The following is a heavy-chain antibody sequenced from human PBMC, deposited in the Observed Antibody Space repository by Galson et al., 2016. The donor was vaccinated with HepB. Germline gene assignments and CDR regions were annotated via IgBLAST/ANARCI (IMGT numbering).Heavy chain of an antibody. CDR1: GFTSTYDV. J-gene: IGHJ4*02. V-gene: IGHV3-23*01. CDR3: AHNSPGHTYGYTDY. Sequence: SLRLSCATSGFTSTYDVMTWVRQTPGTGLEWVSSISGASTNIYYADSVKGRFTISRDNSKNTLYLQMNSLRAEDTAVYYCAHNSPGHTYGYTDYWGQGTLVTVSS. CDR2: ISGASTNI. D-gene: IGHD5-18*01.